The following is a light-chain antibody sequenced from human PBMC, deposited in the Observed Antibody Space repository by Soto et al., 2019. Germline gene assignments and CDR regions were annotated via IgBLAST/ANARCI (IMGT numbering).Light chain of an antibody. Sequence: EIVLTQSPGTLSLSPGESATLSCRASQSVSKFYFAWYQQKPGQAPRLLIYGQSSRPTGIPDRFSGSGSGTDSTLTISSLEPEDFAVYYCQQYGSSPWTFGPGTKVDIK. CDR2: GQS. CDR3: QQYGSSPWT. CDR1: QSVSKFY. V-gene: IGKV3-20*01. J-gene: IGKJ1*01.